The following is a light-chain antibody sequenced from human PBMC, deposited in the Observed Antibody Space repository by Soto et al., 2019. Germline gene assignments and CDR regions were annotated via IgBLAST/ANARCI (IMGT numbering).Light chain of an antibody. CDR2: GAS. J-gene: IGKJ3*01. CDR3: QQYGSSRFT. CDR1: QSISSSY. Sequence: EIVLTQSPGTLSLSPGERATLSCRASQSISSSYLAWYQQKPGQAPRLLVYGASSRATGIPDRFSGSGSGTDFTLTISRLEPEDFAVYYCQQYGSSRFTFCSGTNVDIK. V-gene: IGKV3-20*01.